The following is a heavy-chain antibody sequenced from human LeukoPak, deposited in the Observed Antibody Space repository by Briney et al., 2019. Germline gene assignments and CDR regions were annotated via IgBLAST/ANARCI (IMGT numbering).Heavy chain of an antibody. V-gene: IGHV4-39*01. CDR3: ARRTLALAGNFDY. Sequence: KPSETLSLTCTVSGGPISSSTHYWGWIRQPQGKGQEWIGSIYYTGTTYYNPSLKSRATISIDLYIYQFSLKLTAVTAADTAVYFCARRTLALAGNFDYWGQGALVTVSS. CDR1: GGPISSSTHY. CDR2: IYYTGTT. D-gene: IGHD6-19*01. J-gene: IGHJ4*02.